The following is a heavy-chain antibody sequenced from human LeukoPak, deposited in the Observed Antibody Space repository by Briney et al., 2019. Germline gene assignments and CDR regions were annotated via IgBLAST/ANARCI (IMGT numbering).Heavy chain of an antibody. CDR1: GFTFSSYA. CDR3: ARSGGDYAFDI. D-gene: IGHD2-21*02. V-gene: IGHV3-30*04. J-gene: IGHJ3*02. Sequence: RSLRLSCAASGFTFSSYAMHWVRQPPGKGLEWVAVISYDGSNKYYADSVKGRFTISGDNSKNTLYLQMNSLSAEDRAVYYCARSGGDYAFDIWGEGTMVTVSS. CDR2: ISYDGSNK.